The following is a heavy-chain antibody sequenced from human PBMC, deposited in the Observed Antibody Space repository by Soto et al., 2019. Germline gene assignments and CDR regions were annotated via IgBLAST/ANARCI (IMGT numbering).Heavy chain of an antibody. D-gene: IGHD2-2*02. CDR3: ARDRIVVVPAAIRYYYYGMDV. V-gene: IGHV6-1*01. CDR2: TYYRSKWYN. CDR1: GDSVSSNSAA. J-gene: IGHJ6*02. Sequence: PSQTLSLTCAISGDSVSSNSAAWNWIRQSPSRGLEWLGRTYYRSKWYNDYAVSVKSRITINPDTSKDQFSLQLNSVTPEDTAVYYCARDRIVVVPAAIRYYYYGMDVWGQGTTVTVSS.